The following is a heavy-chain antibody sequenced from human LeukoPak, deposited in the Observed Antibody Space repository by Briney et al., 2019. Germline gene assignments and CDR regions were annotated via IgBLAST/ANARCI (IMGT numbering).Heavy chain of an antibody. V-gene: IGHV3-7*03. Sequence: GGSLRLSCAASGFMFSSNWMSWVRVAPGKGLEWVANIKEDGTETYYVDSVKGRFTISRDNAKNSLYLQMNSLRVEDTAVYYCAKEGRSLQTYWGQGTLVTVSS. CDR2: IKEDGTET. D-gene: IGHD5-24*01. J-gene: IGHJ4*02. CDR3: AKEGRSLQTY. CDR1: GFMFSSNW.